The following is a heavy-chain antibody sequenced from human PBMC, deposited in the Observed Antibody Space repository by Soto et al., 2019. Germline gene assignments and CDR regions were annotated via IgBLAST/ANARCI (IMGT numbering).Heavy chain of an antibody. D-gene: IGHD3-10*01. J-gene: IGHJ4*02. CDR3: AKNYGSGSYYTFYPFDY. Sequence: PGGSLRLSCAASGFTFSSYAMSWVRQAPGKGLEWVSAISGSGGSTYYADSVKGRFTISRDNSKNTLYLQMNSLRAEDTAVYYCAKNYGSGSYYTFYPFDYWGQGTLVTVS. CDR2: ISGSGGST. V-gene: IGHV3-23*01. CDR1: GFTFSSYA.